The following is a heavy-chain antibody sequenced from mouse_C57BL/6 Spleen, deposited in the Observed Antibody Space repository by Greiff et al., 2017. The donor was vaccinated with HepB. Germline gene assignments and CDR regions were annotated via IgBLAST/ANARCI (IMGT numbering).Heavy chain of an antibody. J-gene: IGHJ4*01. V-gene: IGHV6-3*01. D-gene: IGHD2-3*01. CDR1: GFTFSNYW. CDR3: TRLLPYYYAMDY. Sequence: DVQLQESGGGLVQPGGSMKLSCVASGFTFSNYWMNWVRQSPEKGLEWVAQIRLKSDNYATHYAESVKGRFTISRDDSKSSVYLQMNNLRAEDTGIYYCTRLLPYYYAMDYWGQGTSVTVSS. CDR2: IRLKSDNYAT.